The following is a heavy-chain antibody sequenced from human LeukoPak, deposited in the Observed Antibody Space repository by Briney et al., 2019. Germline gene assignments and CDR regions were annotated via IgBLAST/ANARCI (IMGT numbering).Heavy chain of an antibody. V-gene: IGHV4-4*07. CDR3: AREGYGDYGLDY. J-gene: IGHJ4*02. D-gene: IGHD4-17*01. CDR1: GGSFSGYY. Sequence: SETLSLTCAVYGGSFSGYYWSWIRQPAGKGLEWIGRIYTSGSTNYNPSLKSRVTISVDTSKNQFSLKLSSVTAADTAVYYCAREGYGDYGLDYWGQGTLVTVSS. CDR2: IYTSGST.